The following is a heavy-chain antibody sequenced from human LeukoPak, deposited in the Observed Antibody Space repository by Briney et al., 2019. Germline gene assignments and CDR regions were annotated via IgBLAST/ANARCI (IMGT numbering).Heavy chain of an antibody. J-gene: IGHJ4*02. CDR2: ISSSSSYI. V-gene: IGHV3-21*01. CDR1: GFTFSSYS. Sequence: PGGSLRLSCAASGFTFSSYSMNWVRQAPGKGLEWVSSISSSSSYIYYADSVKGRFIISRDNAKNSLYLQMNSLRAEDTAVYYCARVVVVPAAIDYWGQGTLVTVSS. CDR3: ARVVVVPAAIDY. D-gene: IGHD2-2*01.